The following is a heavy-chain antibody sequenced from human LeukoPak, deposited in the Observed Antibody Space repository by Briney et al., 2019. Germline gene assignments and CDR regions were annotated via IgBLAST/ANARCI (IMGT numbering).Heavy chain of an antibody. Sequence: ASVKVSCKVSGYTLTELSMHWVRQAPGKGLEWMGGFDPEDGETIYAQKFQGRVTMTEDTSTDTAYMELSSLRSEDTAVYYCATAAAYRGGDCYAPLDYWGQGTLVTVSS. CDR2: FDPEDGET. CDR1: GYTLTELS. J-gene: IGHJ4*02. D-gene: IGHD2-21*02. CDR3: ATAAAYRGGDCYAPLDY. V-gene: IGHV1-24*01.